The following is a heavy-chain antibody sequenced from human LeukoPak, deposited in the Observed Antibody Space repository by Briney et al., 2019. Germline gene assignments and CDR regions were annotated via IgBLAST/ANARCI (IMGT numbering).Heavy chain of an antibody. Sequence: PGGSLRLSCAASGFTLSSYWMSWARQAPGKGLEWVANIKQDGSEKYYVDSVKGRFTISRDNAKNSLYLQMNSLRAEDTAVYYCATEGGDFWSGYYKAFDYWGQGTLVTVSS. D-gene: IGHD3-3*01. V-gene: IGHV3-7*01. CDR2: IKQDGSEK. J-gene: IGHJ4*02. CDR3: ATEGGDFWSGYYKAFDY. CDR1: GFTLSSYW.